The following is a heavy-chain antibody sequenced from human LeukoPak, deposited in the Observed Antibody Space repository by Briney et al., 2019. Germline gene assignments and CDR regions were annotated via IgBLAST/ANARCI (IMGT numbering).Heavy chain of an antibody. Sequence: SETLSLTCTVSGGSISSGSYYWSWIRQPAGKGLEWIGRIYTSGSTNYNPSLKSRVTISVDSSRNHFSLKLNSVTAADTAVYYCARQADYGLFDPWGQGTLVTVSS. V-gene: IGHV4-61*02. CDR2: IYTSGST. CDR3: ARQADYGLFDP. J-gene: IGHJ5*02. CDR1: GGSISSGSYY. D-gene: IGHD3-10*01.